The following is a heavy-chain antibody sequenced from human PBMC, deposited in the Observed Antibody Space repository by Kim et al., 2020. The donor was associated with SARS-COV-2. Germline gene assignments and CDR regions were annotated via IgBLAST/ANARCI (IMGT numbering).Heavy chain of an antibody. CDR2: IIPIFGTA. V-gene: IGHV1-69*13. CDR1: GGTFSSYA. Sequence: SVKVSCKASGGTFSSYAISWVRQAPGQGLEWMGGIIPIFGTANYAQKFQGRVTITADESTSTAYMELSSLRSEDTAVYYCARAAEYYGSGSYYINWFDPWGQGTLVTVSS. CDR3: ARAAEYYGSGSYYINWFDP. J-gene: IGHJ5*02. D-gene: IGHD3-10*01.